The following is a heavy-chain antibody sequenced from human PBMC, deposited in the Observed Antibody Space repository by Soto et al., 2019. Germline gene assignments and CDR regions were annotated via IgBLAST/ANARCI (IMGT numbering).Heavy chain of an antibody. CDR2: ISPFNYNT. Sequence: QVQLMQSRPEVKTPGASVKLSCKASGYTFSSYVITWVRQAPGQGLEWMGWISPFNYNTNYAQKFQGRVTMTTDTSTNTAYMELRSLRSDDTAVYYCARDGRRLGWFDPWGQGTLVTVSS. J-gene: IGHJ5*02. D-gene: IGHD6-25*01. CDR1: GYTFSSYV. CDR3: ARDGRRLGWFDP. V-gene: IGHV1-18*01.